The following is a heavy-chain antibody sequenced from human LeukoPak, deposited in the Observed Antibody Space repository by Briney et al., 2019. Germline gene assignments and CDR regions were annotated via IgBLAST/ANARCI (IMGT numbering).Heavy chain of an antibody. CDR3: AKVMGSGQWLVEREDFDF. CDR1: GYTFTGYY. J-gene: IGHJ3*01. Sequence: ASVRASCKASGYTFTGYYIHWVRQAPGQGLEWMGWINPNSGGTNYAQKFQGRVTMTRDTSISTAYMELSRLRSDDTAVYYCAKVMGSGQWLVEREDFDFWGQGTMVTVSS. CDR2: INPNSGGT. V-gene: IGHV1-2*02. D-gene: IGHD6-19*01.